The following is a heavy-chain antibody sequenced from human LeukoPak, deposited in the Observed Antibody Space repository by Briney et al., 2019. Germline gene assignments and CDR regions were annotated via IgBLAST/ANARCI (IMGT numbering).Heavy chain of an antibody. J-gene: IGHJ6*02. V-gene: IGHV1-18*01. CDR2: ISTYNGNT. Sequence: GASVKVSCKASGYTFTNYGITWVRQAPGQGLEWMGWISTYNGNTNYAQKLQGRVTMTTDTSTSTAYMELRSLRSDDTAVYYCARVGSPYDSSDVWGQGTTVTVSS. CDR1: GYTFTNYG. CDR3: ARVGSPYDSSDV. D-gene: IGHD3-16*01.